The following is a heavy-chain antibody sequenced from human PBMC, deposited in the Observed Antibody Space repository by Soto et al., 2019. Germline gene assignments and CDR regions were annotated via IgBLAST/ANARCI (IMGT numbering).Heavy chain of an antibody. D-gene: IGHD3-10*01. Sequence: PGGSLRLSCAASGFTFSSYSMNWVRQAPGKGLEWVSSISSSSSYIYYADSVKGRFTISRDNAKNSLYLQMNSLRAEDTAVYYCARDPMVRASYGMDVWGQGTTVTVSS. J-gene: IGHJ6*02. CDR1: GFTFSSYS. CDR3: ARDPMVRASYGMDV. V-gene: IGHV3-21*01. CDR2: ISSSSSYI.